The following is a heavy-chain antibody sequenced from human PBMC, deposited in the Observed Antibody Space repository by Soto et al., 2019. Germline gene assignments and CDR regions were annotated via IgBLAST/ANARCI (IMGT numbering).Heavy chain of an antibody. CDR2: IIPIFGIA. D-gene: IGHD3-10*01. V-gene: IGHV1-69*02. Sequence: QVQLVQSGAEVKKPGSSVKVSCKASGGTFSRYSITWVRQAPGHGLEWIGRIIPIFGIASYAQKFQGRVRITADESTSTAYRERRGWGSDKPACYNWAGKDGDGETGLLPAVFDERDVWAQGTRLTVSS. CDR3: AGKDGDGETGLLPAVFDERDV. J-gene: IGHJ6*02. CDR1: GGTFSRYS.